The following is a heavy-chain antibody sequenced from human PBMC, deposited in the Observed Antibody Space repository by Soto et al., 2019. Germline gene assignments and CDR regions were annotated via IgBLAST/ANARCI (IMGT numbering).Heavy chain of an antibody. CDR1: GYTFSNYG. V-gene: IGHV1-18*01. D-gene: IGHD5-12*01. Sequence: GASVKVSCKTSGYTFSNYGINWVRQAPGQGLEWIGWISAYNGNTNFAQILQGRVSLTTDTSSTTAYMELRSLTSDDTAVYYCARDLVPGYTGFSDYWGQGTLVSVSS. J-gene: IGHJ4*02. CDR2: ISAYNGNT. CDR3: ARDLVPGYTGFSDY.